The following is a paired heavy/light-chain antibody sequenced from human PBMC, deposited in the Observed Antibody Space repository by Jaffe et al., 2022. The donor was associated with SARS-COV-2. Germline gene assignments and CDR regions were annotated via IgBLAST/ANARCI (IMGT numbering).Light chain of an antibody. CDR2: AAS. Sequence: DIQMTQSPSSVSASVGDRVTITCRASQGISRWLAWYQQKPGKAPNLLIHAASSLQSGVPSRFSGSGSGTDFTLTISSLQPEDFAIYYCQQGDKFPLTFGGGTKVEI. CDR3: QQGDKFPLT. CDR1: QGISRW. J-gene: IGKJ4*01. V-gene: IGKV1-12*01.
Heavy chain of an antibody. CDR2: ISSPSSQI. CDR3: VRDLYGSGKYSRDY. D-gene: IGHD3-10*01. J-gene: IGHJ4*02. CDR1: GFTFSNYG. V-gene: IGHV3-21*01. Sequence: EVQVVESGGGLVKPGGSLRISCAASGFTFSNYGMSWVRQAPGKGLEWVSSISSPSSQIYYADSVKGRFTISRDNAKNSLYLQMNSLRAEDTAVYYCVRDLYGSGKYSRDYWGQGTLVTVSS.